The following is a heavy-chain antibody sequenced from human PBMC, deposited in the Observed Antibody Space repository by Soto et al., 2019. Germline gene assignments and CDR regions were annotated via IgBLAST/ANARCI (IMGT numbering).Heavy chain of an antibody. CDR2: VYYTGST. CDR3: RWSSGLNELDS. CDR1: GDSINSNSYY. Sequence: QVQLQESGPGLVKPSETLSLNCSVSGDSINSNSYYWIWMRPPPGKGLEWIGSVYYTGSTHYDPALKTRATRYLDTDTSTFSLRLSSLTVADPAVYYCRWSSGLNELDSWGQGTGVNVSS. V-gene: IGHV4-39*01. D-gene: IGHD2-15*01. J-gene: IGHJ4*02.